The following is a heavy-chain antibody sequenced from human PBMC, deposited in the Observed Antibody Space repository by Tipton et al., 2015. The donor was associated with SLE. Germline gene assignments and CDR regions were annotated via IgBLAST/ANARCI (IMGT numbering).Heavy chain of an antibody. Sequence: TLSLTCTVSGGSISSSSYYWGWIRQPPGKGLEWIGSIYYSGSTYYKPSLKSRVTILVDTSKNQFSLKLSSVTAADTAVYYCARGRIAAAATNYYYYMDVWGKGTTVTVSS. CDR1: GGSISSSSYY. V-gene: IGHV4-39*07. J-gene: IGHJ6*03. D-gene: IGHD6-13*01. CDR2: IYYSGST. CDR3: ARGRIAAAATNYYYYMDV.